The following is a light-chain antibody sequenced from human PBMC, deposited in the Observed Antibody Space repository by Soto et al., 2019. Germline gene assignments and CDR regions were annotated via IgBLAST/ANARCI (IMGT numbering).Light chain of an antibody. V-gene: IGKV3-15*01. CDR2: GAS. CDR3: QQYNNWPLA. CDR1: QSVSSN. J-gene: IGKJ4*02. Sequence: EIVMTQSPATLSVSPGERATLSCWASQSVSSNLAWYQQKPGQAPRLLIYGASTRATGIPARFSGSGSGTEFTLTISSLQSEDFAIHYCQQYNNWPLAFGGGTKVEIK.